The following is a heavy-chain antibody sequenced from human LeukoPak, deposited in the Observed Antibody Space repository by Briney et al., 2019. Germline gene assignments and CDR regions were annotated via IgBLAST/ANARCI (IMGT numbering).Heavy chain of an antibody. D-gene: IGHD6-19*01. CDR1: GFTFSSYE. V-gene: IGHV3-7*01. CDR3: ARDLAGEGDYFDY. J-gene: IGHJ4*02. Sequence: GGSLRLSCAASGFTFSSYEMNWVRQAPGKGLEWVANIKQDGSEKYYVDSVKGRFTISRDNAKNSLYLQMNSLRAEDTAVYYCARDLAGEGDYFDYWGQGTLVTVSS. CDR2: IKQDGSEK.